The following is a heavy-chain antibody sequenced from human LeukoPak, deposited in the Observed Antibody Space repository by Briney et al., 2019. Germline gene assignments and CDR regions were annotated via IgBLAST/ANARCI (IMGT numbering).Heavy chain of an antibody. CDR3: VRDSSVTRMDV. J-gene: IGHJ6*04. CDR1: GFTFSSDW. CDR2: ITSDASST. V-gene: IGHV3-74*01. D-gene: IGHD4-17*01. Sequence: GGSLRLSCAASGFTFSSDWMHWVRQAPGEGLVWVSRITSDASSTSYADSVKGRFTISRDNAKNTLYLEMSSLRAEDTAVYYCVRDSSVTRMDVWGKGTTVTVSS.